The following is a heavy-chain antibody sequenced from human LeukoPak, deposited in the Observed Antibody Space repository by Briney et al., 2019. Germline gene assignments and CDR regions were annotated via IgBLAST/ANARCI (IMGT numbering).Heavy chain of an antibody. CDR3: TRDLGVDTTMIFFDY. CDR2: ISAYNGNK. CDR1: GYTFTDFG. V-gene: IGHV1-18*01. Sequence: ASVKVSCKASGYTFTDFGISWVRQAPGQGLEWMGWISAYNGNKNYVQKFQGRVTMTTDTSTSTAYMELTSLRSDDTAMYYCTRDLGVDTTMIFFDYGGQGPLVTVSS. J-gene: IGHJ4*02. D-gene: IGHD5-18*01.